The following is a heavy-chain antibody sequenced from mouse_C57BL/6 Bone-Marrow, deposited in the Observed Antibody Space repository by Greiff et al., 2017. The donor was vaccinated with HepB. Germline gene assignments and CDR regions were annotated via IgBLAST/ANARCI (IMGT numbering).Heavy chain of an antibody. Sequence: VQLQQSGAELVRPGASVKLSCTASGFNIKDYYMHWVKQRPEQGLEWIGRIDPEDSDTEYAPKFPGKATMTADTSANTAYLQLSSLTSENTAVYYCSPLYCDYGEYAMDYWGQGTSVTVSS. D-gene: IGHD2-4*01. CDR2: IDPEDSDT. J-gene: IGHJ4*01. CDR3: SPLYCDYGEYAMDY. CDR1: GFNIKDYY. V-gene: IGHV14-1*01.